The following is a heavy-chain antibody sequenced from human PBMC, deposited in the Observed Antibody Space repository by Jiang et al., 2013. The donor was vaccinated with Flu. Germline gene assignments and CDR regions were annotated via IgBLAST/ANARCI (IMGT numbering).Heavy chain of an antibody. J-gene: IGHJ5*02. CDR2: ISNDGKNK. CDR3: AKAGGVYSTPFDP. Sequence: VQLVESGGGVVQPGRSLTLSCAASGFTFSRYGMHWVRQAPGKGLEWVAVISNDGKNKYYVDSVKGRFTISRDNSKNTLYLQMNSLRTEDTAVYYCAKAGGVYSTPFDPWGQG. D-gene: IGHD6-13*01. V-gene: IGHV3-30*18. CDR1: GFTFSRYG.